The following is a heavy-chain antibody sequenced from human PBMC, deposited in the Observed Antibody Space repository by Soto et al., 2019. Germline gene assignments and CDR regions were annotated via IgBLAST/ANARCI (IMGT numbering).Heavy chain of an antibody. CDR1: GGSISRYY. J-gene: IGHJ6*02. Sequence: SETLSLTCSVSGGSISRYYWSWIRLSPGKGLEWIGYIYYSGETNYNPSVKSRVTISVDRTKNQFSLKLSSVTAADTAVYYCARDQGGEFLKGSGMDVWGQGTTVTVSS. CDR3: ARDQGGEFLKGSGMDV. V-gene: IGHV4-59*01. D-gene: IGHD3-10*01. CDR2: IYYSGET.